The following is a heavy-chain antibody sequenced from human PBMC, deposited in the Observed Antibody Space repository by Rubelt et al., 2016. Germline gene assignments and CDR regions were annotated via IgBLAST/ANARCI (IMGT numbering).Heavy chain of an antibody. D-gene: IGHD5-24*01. Sequence: GFSVSSYYINWVRQAPGKGLEWVSGIYSGGITYYADSVKGKFSISRDNSKNTLYLQMNSLRAEDTAVYYCARDRGRDDYNFLAQPVAAFDLWGQGTMVTVSS. CDR2: IYSGGIT. CDR1: GFSVSSYY. CDR3: ARDRGRDDYNFLAQPVAAFDL. V-gene: IGHV3-66*01. J-gene: IGHJ3*01.